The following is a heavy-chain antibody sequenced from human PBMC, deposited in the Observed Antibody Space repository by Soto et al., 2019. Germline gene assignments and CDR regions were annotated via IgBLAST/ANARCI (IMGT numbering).Heavy chain of an antibody. CDR2: IHYSGST. CDR3: ARDSYPRVYEYYFDY. CDR1: GGSISSYY. J-gene: IGHJ4*02. D-gene: IGHD3-16*01. V-gene: IGHV4-59*01. Sequence: SSETLSLTXTVSGGSISSYYWNWIRQPPGKGLEWIGYIHYSGSTNYNPSLKSRVTISVDTSKNQFSLKLRSVTAADTATYYCARDSYPRVYEYYFDYWGQGTLVTVSS.